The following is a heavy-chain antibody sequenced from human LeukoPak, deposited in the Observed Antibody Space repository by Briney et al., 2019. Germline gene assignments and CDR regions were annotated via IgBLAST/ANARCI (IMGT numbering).Heavy chain of an antibody. Sequence: ASVKVSCKASGYTFTGYYMHWVRQAPGQGVEWMGRINPNSGGTNYAQKFQGRVTMTRDTTISTAYMELSRLRSDDTAVYYCARALYSSGWYTYWFDPWGQGTLVTVSS. CDR1: GYTFTGYY. CDR3: ARALYSSGWYTYWFDP. D-gene: IGHD6-19*01. V-gene: IGHV1-2*06. J-gene: IGHJ5*02. CDR2: INPNSGGT.